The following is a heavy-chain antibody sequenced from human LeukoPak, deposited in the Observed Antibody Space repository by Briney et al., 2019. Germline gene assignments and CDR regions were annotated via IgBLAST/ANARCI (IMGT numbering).Heavy chain of an antibody. CDR1: GSRFTSYW. CDR2: FYPGDSDT. J-gene: IGHJ4*02. V-gene: IGHV5-51*01. Sequence: GGPLQISSKGAGSRFTSYWVGWWRRLPGKGLVWRVIFYPGDSDTRYSPSFQGQVTISADKSISTAYLQWSSLKASDTAMYYCATAVMGPRCFDYWGQGTLVTVSS. D-gene: IGHD3-16*01. CDR3: ATAVMGPRCFDY.